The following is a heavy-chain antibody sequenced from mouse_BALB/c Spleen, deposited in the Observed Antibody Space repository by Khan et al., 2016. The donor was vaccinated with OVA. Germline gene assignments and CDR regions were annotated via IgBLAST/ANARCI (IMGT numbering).Heavy chain of an antibody. J-gene: IGHJ3*01. CDR2: IYPGSGYT. CDR1: GYTFTDYY. Sequence: QVRLQQSGAELARPGASVKLSCKASGYTFTDYYLNWVKQRTGQGLEWIGDIYPGSGYTYYNERFKGKATLTADKSSSTAYMQLSSLTSEDSAVYFCARSGTGSFAYWGQGTLVTVSA. CDR3: ARSGTGSFAY. D-gene: IGHD4-1*01. V-gene: IGHV1-77*01.